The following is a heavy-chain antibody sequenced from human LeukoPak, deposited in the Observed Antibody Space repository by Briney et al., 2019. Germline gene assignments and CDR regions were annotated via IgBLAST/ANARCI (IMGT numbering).Heavy chain of an antibody. CDR2: ISSSGTTI. CDR3: ARRTDGYTSN. Sequence: GGSLRLSCTASGFTFSSYEMNWVRHAPGKGLEWVSYISSSGTTIYYADSVKGRFTISRDNAKNSVYLQMNSLRAEDTADYYCARRTDGYTSNWGQRTLVTVSS. CDR1: GFTFSSYE. J-gene: IGHJ4*02. V-gene: IGHV3-48*03. D-gene: IGHD5-24*01.